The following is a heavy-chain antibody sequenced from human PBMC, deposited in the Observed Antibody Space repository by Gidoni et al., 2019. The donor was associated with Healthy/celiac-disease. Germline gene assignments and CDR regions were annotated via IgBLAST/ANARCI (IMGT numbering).Heavy chain of an antibody. V-gene: IGHV5-51*01. CDR1: GYSFTSYW. CDR2: IYPGDSDT. J-gene: IGHJ4*02. CDR3: ARSYYDILTGYYNGYFDY. D-gene: IGHD3-9*01. Sequence: QLVHSGAEVKKPGESLKISCKGSGYSFTSYWIGWVRQMPGKGLEWMGIIYPGDSDTRYSPSFQGQVTISADKSISTAYLQWSSLKASDTAMYYCARSYYDILTGYYNGYFDYWGQGTLVTVSS.